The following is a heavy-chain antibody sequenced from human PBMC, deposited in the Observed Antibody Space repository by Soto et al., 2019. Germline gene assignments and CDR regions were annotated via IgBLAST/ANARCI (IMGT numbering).Heavy chain of an antibody. D-gene: IGHD2-8*01. CDR3: ASVPPGGRTSWCIALDA. Sequence: VSVKVACKASGGTFSTYAISCVRPAPGQGLEWMGWISAYNGNTLYAQKFKGRVTMTTDTSTSTAYMELGSLRSDDTAADYCASVPPGGRTSWCIALDACGQGTTVTASS. J-gene: IGHJ6*02. CDR2: ISAYNGNT. CDR1: GGTFSTYA. V-gene: IGHV1-18*01.